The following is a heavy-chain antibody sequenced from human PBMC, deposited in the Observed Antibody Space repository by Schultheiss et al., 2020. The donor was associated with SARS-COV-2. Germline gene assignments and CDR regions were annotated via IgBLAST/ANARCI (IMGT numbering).Heavy chain of an antibody. J-gene: IGHJ4*02. CDR3: VSLWATGTHRGPVAN. D-gene: IGHD1-1*01. CDR1: GDSISSTSYY. Sequence: SQTLSLTCFVSGDSISSTSYYWGWIRQPPGKGLEWIGSIYYSGITYQNPSLKSRVTVSADMSKSQFSLNLSSVTAADTAVYYCVSLWATGTHRGPVANWGQGALVTVSS. CDR2: IYYSGIT. V-gene: IGHV4-39*01.